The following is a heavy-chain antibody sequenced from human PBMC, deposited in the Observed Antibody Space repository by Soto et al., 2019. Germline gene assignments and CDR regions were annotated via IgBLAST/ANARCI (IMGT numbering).Heavy chain of an antibody. Sequence: SETLSLTCTVSGASIRSSDYYWSWFRQPPGKGLEWIGYIYLSGSNYYNPSLKSRVSISEDTSNNHFSLKLSSVTAADTAVYYCARGLYGYYEFDHWGQGALVTVSS. CDR3: ARGLYGYYEFDH. CDR1: GASIRSSDYY. J-gene: IGHJ4*02. CDR2: IYLSGSN. D-gene: IGHD4-17*01. V-gene: IGHV4-30-4*01.